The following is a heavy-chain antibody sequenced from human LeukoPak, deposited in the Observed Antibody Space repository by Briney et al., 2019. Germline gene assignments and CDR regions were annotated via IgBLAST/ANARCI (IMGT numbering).Heavy chain of an antibody. CDR2: ISYDGSNQ. CDR1: GFTLSSHA. Sequence: AGGSLRLSCAASGFTLSSHAMHWVRQTPGKGLEWVAVISYDGSNQYYADSVKGRFTISRDNSKNTLYLQMNSLRAEDTAVYYCARDRATVREVIIYWFDPWGQGTLVTVSS. V-gene: IGHV3-30*04. J-gene: IGHJ5*02. CDR3: ARDRATVREVIIYWFDP. D-gene: IGHD3-10*01.